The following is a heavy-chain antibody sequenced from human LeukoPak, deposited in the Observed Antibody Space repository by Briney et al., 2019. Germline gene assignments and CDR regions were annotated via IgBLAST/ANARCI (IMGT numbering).Heavy chain of an antibody. CDR1: GGSIRSTNW. V-gene: IGHV4-4*02. J-gene: IGHJ5*02. D-gene: IGHD4-17*01. Sequence: SETLSLTCGVSGGSIRSTNWWSWVRPPPGKGLECIGDIHYSGSTNYNPPLKSRVSISGDTPKNQFSLNLSSVTAADTAVYYCARLKDYADLRGWFDPWGQGTLVTVSS. CDR3: ARLKDYADLRGWFDP. CDR2: IHYSGST.